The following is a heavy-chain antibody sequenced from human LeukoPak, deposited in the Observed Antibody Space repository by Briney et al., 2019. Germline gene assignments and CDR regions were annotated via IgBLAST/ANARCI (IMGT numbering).Heavy chain of an antibody. J-gene: IGHJ4*02. V-gene: IGHV3-53*01. Sequence: GGSLRLSCAASGFTLSNNYMSWVRQAPGKGLECVSVLYSGGNTYYADSVKGRFTIYRDNSKNTLSLQKNSLRAEGTAVYYCARVPGRVGDYWGQGILVTVSS. CDR1: GFTLSNNY. CDR3: ARVPGRVGDY. D-gene: IGHD2-2*01. CDR2: LYSGGNT.